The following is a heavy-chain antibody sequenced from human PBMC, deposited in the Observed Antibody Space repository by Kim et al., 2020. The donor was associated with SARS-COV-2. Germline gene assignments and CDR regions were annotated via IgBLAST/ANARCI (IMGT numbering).Heavy chain of an antibody. CDR3: ARHSREGVVVVPAAAFGY. CDR1: GFTFSSYW. D-gene: IGHD2-2*01. V-gene: IGHV3-7*01. J-gene: IGHJ4*02. Sequence: GGSLRLSCAASGFTFSSYWMSWVRQAPGKGLEWVANIKQDGSEKYYVDSVKGRFTISRDNAKNSLYLQMNSLRAEDTAVYYCARHSREGVVVVPAAAFGYWGQGTLVTVSS. CDR2: IKQDGSEK.